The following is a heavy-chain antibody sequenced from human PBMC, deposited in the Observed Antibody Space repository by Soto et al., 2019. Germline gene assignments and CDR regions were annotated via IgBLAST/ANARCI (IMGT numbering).Heavy chain of an antibody. D-gene: IGHD1-26*01. Sequence: GAGESFYSYWVGGVLTMPGKGLEWMGIIYPGDSDTRYSPSFQGQVTISADKSISTAYLQWSSLKASDTAMYYCARLWEGLPYWGQGTLVTGSS. CDR3: ARLWEGLPY. CDR2: IYPGDSDT. V-gene: IGHV5-51*01. CDR1: GESFYSYW. J-gene: IGHJ4*02.